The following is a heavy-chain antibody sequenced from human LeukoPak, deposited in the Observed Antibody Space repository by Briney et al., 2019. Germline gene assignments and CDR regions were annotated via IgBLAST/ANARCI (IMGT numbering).Heavy chain of an antibody. CDR2: INHSGST. J-gene: IGHJ4*02. D-gene: IGHD3-10*01. V-gene: IGHV4-34*01. CDR3: ARGITSDY. Sequence: SETLSLTCAVYGGSFSGYYWCWIRQPPGKGLEWIGEINHSGSTNYNPSLKSRVTISVDTSKNQFPLKLSSVTAADTAVYYCARGITSDYWGQGTLVTVSS. CDR1: GGSFSGYY.